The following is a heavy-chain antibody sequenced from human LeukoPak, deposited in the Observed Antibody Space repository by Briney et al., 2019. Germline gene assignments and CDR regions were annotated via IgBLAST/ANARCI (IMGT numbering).Heavy chain of an antibody. CDR1: GFTFKTYW. Sequence: GGSLRLSFAASGFTFKTYWMHWVRQAPGKGLEWVSLIYSGGSTSYAHRVNGRFTFSRDNSQNPLYLQMNSLRAEETAVYYSARDRVDWDDVGGLFDYWGQGTLVTVSS. D-gene: IGHD1-1*01. CDR3: ARDRVDWDDVGGLFDY. J-gene: IGHJ4*02. CDR2: IYSGGST. V-gene: IGHV3-53*05.